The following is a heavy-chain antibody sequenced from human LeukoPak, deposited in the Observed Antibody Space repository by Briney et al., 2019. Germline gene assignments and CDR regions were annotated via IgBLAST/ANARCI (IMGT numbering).Heavy chain of an antibody. CDR2: ISSSSSVI. Sequence: GGSLRLSCATSGFTSSDYSMNWVRQAPGKGLECVSYISSSSSVIYYADSVKGRFTISRDNAKNSLYLQMNSLRAEDTAVYYCARDWGDFWSGYQTPFDYWGQGTLVTVSS. CDR1: GFTSSDYS. J-gene: IGHJ4*02. V-gene: IGHV3-48*01. D-gene: IGHD3-3*01. CDR3: ARDWGDFWSGYQTPFDY.